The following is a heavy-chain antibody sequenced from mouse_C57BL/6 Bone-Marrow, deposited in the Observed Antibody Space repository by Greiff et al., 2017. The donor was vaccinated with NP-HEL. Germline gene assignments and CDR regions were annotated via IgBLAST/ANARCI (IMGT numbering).Heavy chain of an antibody. D-gene: IGHD2-9*01. Sequence: EVKLVESGGDLVKPGGSLKLSCAASGFTFSSYGMSWVRQTPDKRLEWVATISSGGSYTYYPDSVKGRFTISRDNAKNTLYLQMSSLKSEDTAMYYCARHRAYYGYAWFAYWGQGTLVTVSA. J-gene: IGHJ3*01. CDR2: ISSGGSYT. V-gene: IGHV5-6*01. CDR3: ARHRAYYGYAWFAY. CDR1: GFTFSSYG.